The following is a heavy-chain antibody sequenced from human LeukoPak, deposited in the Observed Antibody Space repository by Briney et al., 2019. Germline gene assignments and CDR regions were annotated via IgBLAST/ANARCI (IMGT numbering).Heavy chain of an antibody. V-gene: IGHV4-59*01. CDR3: ARDLPGQYGFDI. Sequence: SETLSLTCSVSDDSITMYYWTWIRQPPGKGLEWIGYVDHTGSTNFNPSLNGRVSVSRDTTKNLFSLRLRSVTAADTAVYYCARDLPGQYGFDIWGQGTMVTVSS. D-gene: IGHD1-14*01. CDR2: VDHTGST. CDR1: DDSITMYY. J-gene: IGHJ3*02.